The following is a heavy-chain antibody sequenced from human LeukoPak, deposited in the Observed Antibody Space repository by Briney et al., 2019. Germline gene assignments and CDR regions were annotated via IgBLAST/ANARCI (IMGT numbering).Heavy chain of an antibody. CDR1: GGSISSGSYY. Sequence: SQTLSLTCTVSGGSISSGSYYWRWLRQPAGKGLEWIGRIYNSGSTNYNPSLKSRVTISVDTSKNQFSLKLSSVTAADTAVYYCARGYDLWSGYLDYWGQGTLVTVSS. J-gene: IGHJ4*02. CDR2: IYNSGST. V-gene: IGHV4-61*02. D-gene: IGHD3-3*01. CDR3: ARGYDLWSGYLDY.